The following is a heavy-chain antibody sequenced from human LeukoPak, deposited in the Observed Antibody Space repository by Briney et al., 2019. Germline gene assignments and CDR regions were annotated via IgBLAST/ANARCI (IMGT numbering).Heavy chain of an antibody. CDR1: GYTFTSYG. D-gene: IGHD4-17*01. CDR2: ISAYNGNT. Sequence: ASVKVSCKASGYTFTSYGISWVRQAPGQGLEWMGWISAYNGNTNYAQKLQGRVTMTTDTSTSTAYMELRSLRSEDTAVYYCARARDSYGDYDYWGQGTLVTVSS. CDR3: ARARDSYGDYDY. V-gene: IGHV1-18*01. J-gene: IGHJ4*02.